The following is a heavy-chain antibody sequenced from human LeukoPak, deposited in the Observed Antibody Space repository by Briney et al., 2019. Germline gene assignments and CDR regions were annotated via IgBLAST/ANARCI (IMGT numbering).Heavy chain of an antibody. J-gene: IGHJ4*02. CDR3: AKGRFEVGPFDY. Sequence: GRSLRLSCAASGFTFDDYAMHWVRQAPGKGLEWVSGISWNSGSIGYADSVKGRFTISRDNAKNSLYLQMNSLRAEDTALYYCAKGRFEVGPFDYWGQGTLVTASS. D-gene: IGHD3-16*01. CDR1: GFTFDDYA. CDR2: ISWNSGSI. V-gene: IGHV3-9*01.